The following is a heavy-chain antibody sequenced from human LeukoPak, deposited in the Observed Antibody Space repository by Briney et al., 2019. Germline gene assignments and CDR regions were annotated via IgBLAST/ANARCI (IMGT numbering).Heavy chain of an antibody. J-gene: IGHJ4*02. V-gene: IGHV4-38-2*01. Sequence: PSETLSLTCVVSGYSITSDYYWGRLRQPPGKGLEWIGSIYHSGSTYYNPSLKSRVTVSVDTSKNQFSLKLSTVTAADTAVYYCATSSVGTTAQYYFDYWGQGTLATVSS. CDR3: ATSSVGTTAQYYFDY. CDR2: IYHSGST. D-gene: IGHD1-26*01. CDR1: GYSITSDYY.